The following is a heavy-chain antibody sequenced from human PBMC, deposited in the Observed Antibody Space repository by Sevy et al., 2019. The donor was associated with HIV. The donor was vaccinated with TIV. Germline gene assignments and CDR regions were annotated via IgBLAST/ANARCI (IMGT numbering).Heavy chain of an antibody. D-gene: IGHD2-21*02. J-gene: IGHJ4*02. CDR3: NVGLRKAYSFDF. CDR1: GFSFTDYT. CDR2: ISGSSTTI. Sequence: GGSLRLSCAASGFSFTDYTMNWVRQSPGKGLEWVSYISGSSTTIYYADSVKGRFTISRDNAKKSLFLQMNDLGDEDTDVYYCNVGLRKAYSFDFWGQGTLVTVSS. V-gene: IGHV3-48*02.